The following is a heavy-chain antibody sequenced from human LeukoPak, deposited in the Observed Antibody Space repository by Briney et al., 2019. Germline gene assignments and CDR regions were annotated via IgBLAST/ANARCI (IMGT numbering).Heavy chain of an antibody. CDR1: GGSFSVYY. D-gene: IGHD5-12*01. CDR3: ARVLATTIYYYCGMDV. J-gene: IGHJ6*02. V-gene: IGHV4-34*01. CDR2: INHSGST. Sequence: SETLSLTCAVYGGSFSVYYWSWIRQPPGKGLEWIGEINHSGSTNYNPSLKSRVTISVDTSKNQFSLKLSSVTAADTAVYYCARVLATTIYYYCGMDVWGQGTTVTVSS.